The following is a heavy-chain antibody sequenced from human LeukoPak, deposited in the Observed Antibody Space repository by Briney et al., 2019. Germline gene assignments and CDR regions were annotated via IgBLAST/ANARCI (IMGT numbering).Heavy chain of an antibody. CDR2: ISSGSSYT. CDR3: ARERAGSFDY. D-gene: IGHD6-19*01. Sequence: GGSLRLSCAASGFTFSDYYMSWIRQAPGKGLEWVSYISSGSSYTKYADSVKGRFPISRDNSTNSLYLKMTRLRAEDTAVYYCARERAGSFDYWGQGTLVTVSS. J-gene: IGHJ4*02. V-gene: IGHV3-11*05. CDR1: GFTFSDYY.